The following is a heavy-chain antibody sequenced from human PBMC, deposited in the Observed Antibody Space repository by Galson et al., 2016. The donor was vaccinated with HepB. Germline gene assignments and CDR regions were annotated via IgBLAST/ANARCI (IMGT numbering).Heavy chain of an antibody. V-gene: IGHV1-69*02. Sequence: SVKVSCKVSGGTFTDYTFSWVRQAPGQGLEWMGRIIPILDLETYAQKFQGRLTLTADKSTSTAFMELSSLRFNDTAVYYCARGGPEGDWFDPWGQGTLVTVSS. CDR1: GGTFTDYT. CDR2: IIPILDLE. D-gene: IGHD1-26*01. CDR3: ARGGPEGDWFDP. J-gene: IGHJ5*02.